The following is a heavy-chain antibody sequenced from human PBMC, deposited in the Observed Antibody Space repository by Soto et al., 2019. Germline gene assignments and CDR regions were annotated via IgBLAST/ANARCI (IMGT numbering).Heavy chain of an antibody. D-gene: IGHD3-3*01. CDR2: IYSGGST. CDR3: ARVRKGDFWSGYYPFDY. J-gene: IGHJ4*02. V-gene: IGHV3-66*01. CDR1: GFTVSSNY. Sequence: GGSLRLSCAASGFTVSSNYMSWVRQAPGKGLEWVSVIYSGGSTYYADSVKGRFTISRDNSKNTLYLQMNSLRAEDTAVYYCARVRKGDFWSGYYPFDYWGQGTLVTVSS.